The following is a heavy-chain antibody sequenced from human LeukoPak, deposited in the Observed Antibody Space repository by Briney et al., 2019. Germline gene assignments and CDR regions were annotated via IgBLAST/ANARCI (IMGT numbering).Heavy chain of an antibody. CDR2: ISGSGGST. Sequence: GGSLRLSCAASGFTFSSYAMSWVRQAPGKGLEWVSAISGSGGSTYYADSVKGRFTISRDNSKNTLYLQMNSLGAEDTAVYYCAKGITVTTGGSYWGQGTLVTVSS. D-gene: IGHD4-17*01. J-gene: IGHJ4*02. V-gene: IGHV3-23*01. CDR1: GFTFSSYA. CDR3: AKGITVTTGGSY.